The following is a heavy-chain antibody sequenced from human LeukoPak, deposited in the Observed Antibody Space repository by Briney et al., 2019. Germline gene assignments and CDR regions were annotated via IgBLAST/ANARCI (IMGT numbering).Heavy chain of an antibody. D-gene: IGHD6-13*01. CDR1: GGSISRYY. CDR3: ARGVYIAAAQYGY. Sequence: SETLSLTCTVSGGSISRYYWNWIRQPPGKGLEWIGHISYSGSTNYNPSLKSRVTISVDTSKNQFSLKLSSVTAADTAVYYCARGVYIAAAQYGYWGQGTLVTVSS. CDR2: ISYSGST. V-gene: IGHV4-59*01. J-gene: IGHJ4*02.